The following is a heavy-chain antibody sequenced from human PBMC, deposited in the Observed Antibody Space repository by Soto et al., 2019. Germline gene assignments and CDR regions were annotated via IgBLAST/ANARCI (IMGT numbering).Heavy chain of an antibody. CDR1: RFTFSNYG. D-gene: IGHD3-9*01. CDR2: ISYDGSNK. J-gene: IGHJ4*02. V-gene: IGHV3-30*03. CDR3: ARVTLLTGVEYYFDY. Sequence: GGSLRLSCAASRFTFSNYGMHWVRQTPGKGLEWVAVISYDGSNKYYADSVKGRFTISRDNSKNTLYLQMNSLRAEDTGGYYCARVTLLTGVEYYFDYWGQGTPVTVSS.